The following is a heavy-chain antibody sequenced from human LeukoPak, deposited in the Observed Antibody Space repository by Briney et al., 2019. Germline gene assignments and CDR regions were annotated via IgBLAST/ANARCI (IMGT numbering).Heavy chain of an antibody. V-gene: IGHV3-74*01. CDR1: GFTFSSYA. D-gene: IGHD3-16*01. Sequence: GGSLRLSCAASGFTFSSYAMHWVRQAPGKGLVWVSRINNDGSSTIYADSVKGRFTISRDNAKNTLYLQMNSLRDDDTAVYYCVRDNGGEHLWGQGTLVTVSS. J-gene: IGHJ4*02. CDR3: VRDNGGEHL. CDR2: INNDGSST.